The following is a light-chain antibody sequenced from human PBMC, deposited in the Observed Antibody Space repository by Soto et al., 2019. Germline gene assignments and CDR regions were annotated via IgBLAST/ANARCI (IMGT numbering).Light chain of an antibody. Sequence: QSVLTQPPSVSAAPGQKVTISWSGSSSNIGSNSVSWYQQLPGTAPKLLIYDNNKRPSGIPDRFSGSKSGTSATLGITGLQTGDEADYYCGTWDSSLSVVVIGGGTKLTVL. CDR1: SSNIGSNS. J-gene: IGLJ2*01. CDR3: GTWDSSLSVVV. V-gene: IGLV1-51*01. CDR2: DNN.